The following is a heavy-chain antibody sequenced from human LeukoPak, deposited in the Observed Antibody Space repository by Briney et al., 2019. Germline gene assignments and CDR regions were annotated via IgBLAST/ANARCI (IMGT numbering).Heavy chain of an antibody. V-gene: IGHV3-7*03. CDR3: AKEGRSLQTY. Sequence: GGSLRLSCAASGFMFSSHWMSWVRLAPGKGLEWVANIKEDGTETYYVDSVKGRFTISRGNAKNSLYLQMNSLRVEDTAVYYCAKEGRSLQTYWGQGTLVTVSS. D-gene: IGHD5-24*01. CDR2: IKEDGTET. CDR1: GFMFSSHW. J-gene: IGHJ4*02.